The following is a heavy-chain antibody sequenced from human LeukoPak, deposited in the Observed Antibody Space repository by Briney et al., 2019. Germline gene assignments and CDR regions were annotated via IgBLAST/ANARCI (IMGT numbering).Heavy chain of an antibody. CDR2: IIPIFGTA. Sequence: ASVKVSCKASGGTFSSYAISWVRQAPGQGLEWMGGIIPIFGTANYAQKFQGRVTITADKSTSTAYMELSSQRSEDTAVYYCARGDRYYGSGSYVWFDPWGQGTLVTVSS. CDR1: GGTFSSYA. J-gene: IGHJ5*02. CDR3: ARGDRYYGSGSYVWFDP. V-gene: IGHV1-69*06. D-gene: IGHD3-10*01.